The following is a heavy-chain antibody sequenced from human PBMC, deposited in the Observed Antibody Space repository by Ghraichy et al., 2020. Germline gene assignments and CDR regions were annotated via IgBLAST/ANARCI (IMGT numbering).Heavy chain of an antibody. D-gene: IGHD3-3*01. CDR1: GYTFTSYG. J-gene: IGHJ6*02. Sequence: ASVKVSCKASGYTFTSYGISWVRQAPGQGLEWMGWISAYNGNTNYAQKLQGRVTMTTDTSTSTAYMELRSLRSDDTAVYYCARGAAGVVISYYYYGMDVWGQGNTVTVSS. CDR2: ISAYNGNT. V-gene: IGHV1-18*01. CDR3: ARGAAGVVISYYYYGMDV.